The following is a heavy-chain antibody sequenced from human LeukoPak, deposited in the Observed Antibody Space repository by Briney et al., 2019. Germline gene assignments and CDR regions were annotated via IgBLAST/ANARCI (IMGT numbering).Heavy chain of an antibody. D-gene: IGHD4-17*01. J-gene: IGHJ4*02. CDR3: ARVRQDHGDYFFDN. Sequence: PGASVKVSCKASGGTFSSSAISWVRQAPGQGLEWMGRIIPILGIANYVQKFQGRVTITADKSTNTAYMELSSLRSEDTAAYYCARVRQDHGDYFFDNWSQGTLVTVSS. CDR1: GGTFSSSA. V-gene: IGHV1-69*04. CDR2: IIPILGIA.